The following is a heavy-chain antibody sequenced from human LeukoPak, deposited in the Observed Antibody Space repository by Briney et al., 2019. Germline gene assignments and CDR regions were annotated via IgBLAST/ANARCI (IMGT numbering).Heavy chain of an antibody. CDR3: ARHEAKGSGSYYFNSDY. Sequence: SETLSLTCTVSGGSISSSSYYWGWIRQPPGKGLEWIGNIYSSGSTYYNPSLKSRVTISVDTSKNQFSLKLNSVTAADTAVYYCARHEAKGSGSYYFNSDYWGQGTLVTVSS. V-gene: IGHV4-39*01. D-gene: IGHD3-10*01. J-gene: IGHJ4*02. CDR2: IYSSGST. CDR1: GGSISSSSYY.